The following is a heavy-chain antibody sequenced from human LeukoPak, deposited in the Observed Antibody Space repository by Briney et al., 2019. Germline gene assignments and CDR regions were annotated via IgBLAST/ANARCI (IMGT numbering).Heavy chain of an antibody. D-gene: IGHD3-10*01. V-gene: IGHV4-34*01. Sequence: KSSETLSLTCAVYGGSFSGHYWSWIRQPPGKGLEWIGEINHSGSTKYNPSLKSRVTISVDTSKNQFSLKLSSVTAADTAVYYCARRLGRKFGERFYYYHYMDVWGKGTTVTISS. CDR3: ARRLGRKFGERFYYYHYMDV. CDR1: GGSFSGHY. CDR2: INHSGST. J-gene: IGHJ6*03.